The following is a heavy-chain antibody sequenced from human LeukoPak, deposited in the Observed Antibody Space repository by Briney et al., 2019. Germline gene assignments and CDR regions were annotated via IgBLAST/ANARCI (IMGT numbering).Heavy chain of an antibody. CDR2: IHTRRTT. Sequence: SEALSLTCAVYDGSFSGYCWSWIRQPPGKGPEWIGEIHTRRTTTYNPSLKSRVTISVDTSKNHLSLRLSSVTAADTAVYYCARARVGSYYGSERRGYFHYGLDVWGQGTAVTVSS. D-gene: IGHD3-10*01. J-gene: IGHJ6*02. CDR3: ARARVGSYYGSERRGYFHYGLDV. CDR1: DGSFSGYC. V-gene: IGHV4-34*01.